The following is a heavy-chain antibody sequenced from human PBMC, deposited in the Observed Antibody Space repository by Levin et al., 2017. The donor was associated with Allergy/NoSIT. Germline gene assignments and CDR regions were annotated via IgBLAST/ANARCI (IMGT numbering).Heavy chain of an antibody. CDR3: AKDIYPLGFCSSTSCYGIDY. J-gene: IGHJ4*02. CDR2: ITWNSANI. V-gene: IGHV3-9*01. D-gene: IGHD2-2*01. Sequence: GGSLRLSCAASGFTFDDYAMHWVRQAPGKGLEWVSSITWNSANIAYADSVKGRFTISRDNAKNSLYLQMNSLRAEDTALYYCAKDIYPLGFCSSTSCYGIDYWGQGTLVTVSS. CDR1: GFTFDDYA.